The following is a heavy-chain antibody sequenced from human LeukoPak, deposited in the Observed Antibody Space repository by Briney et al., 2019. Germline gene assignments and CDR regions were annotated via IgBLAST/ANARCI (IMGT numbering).Heavy chain of an antibody. Sequence: PGGSLRLSCVSSGFTFSDHYMTWIRQAPGKGLEWVSYISRSEFYTHYADSVKCRFIISRDNAKTSLFLQMNSLRVEDTAVYYCARNLASGRGFRNAVDVWGQGTSVTVSS. D-gene: IGHD3-10*01. V-gene: IGHV3-11*06. CDR1: GFTFSDHY. J-gene: IGHJ6*02. CDR3: ARNLASGRGFRNAVDV. CDR2: ISRSEFYT.